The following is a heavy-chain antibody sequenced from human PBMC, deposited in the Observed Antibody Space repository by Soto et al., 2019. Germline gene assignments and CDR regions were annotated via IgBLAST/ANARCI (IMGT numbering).Heavy chain of an antibody. V-gene: IGHV3-23*01. CDR1: GLTFYSYA. D-gene: IGHD2-21*01. J-gene: IGHJ1*01. CDR3: AKDMECGGDGYIYQH. Sequence: EVQLLESGGGLVQTGGSLRLSCTASGLTFYSYAMSWGRQAPGKGLERVSGIAGRGVSTYSAESVKGRFTVPRDNSKNTLYRQMNSLRVEDTAVYYCAKDMECGGDGYIYQHWGQGTLVTVSS. CDR2: IAGRGVST.